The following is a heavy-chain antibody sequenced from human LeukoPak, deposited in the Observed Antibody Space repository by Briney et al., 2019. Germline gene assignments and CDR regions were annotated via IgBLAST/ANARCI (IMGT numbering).Heavy chain of an antibody. CDR3: AREVSDTAMVSYYYGMDV. D-gene: IGHD5-18*01. J-gene: IGHJ6*04. Sequence: ASVKVSCKASGGTFSSYAISWVRQAPGQGLEWMGRIIPILGIANYAQKFQGRVTITADKSTSTAYMELSSLRSEDTAVYYCAREVSDTAMVSYYYGMDVWGKGTTVTVSS. CDR2: IIPILGIA. V-gene: IGHV1-69*04. CDR1: GGTFSSYA.